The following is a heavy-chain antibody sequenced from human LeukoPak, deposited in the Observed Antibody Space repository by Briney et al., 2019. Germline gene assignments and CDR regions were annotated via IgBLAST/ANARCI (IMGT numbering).Heavy chain of an antibody. V-gene: IGHV4-61*02. J-gene: IGHJ3*01. Sequence: PSQTLSLTCTVSGGSISSGSYYWSWIRQPAGKGLEWIGRIYTSGSTNYNPSLKSRVTMSVDTSKNQFSLKLSSVTAADTAVYYCAKGDRATVTPIWGSWGQGTMVTVSS. CDR2: IYTSGST. CDR1: GGSISSGSYY. CDR3: AKGDRATVTPIWGS. D-gene: IGHD4-11*01.